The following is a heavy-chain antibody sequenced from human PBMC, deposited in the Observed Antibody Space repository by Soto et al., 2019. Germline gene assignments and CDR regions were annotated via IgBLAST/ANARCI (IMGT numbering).Heavy chain of an antibody. J-gene: IGHJ4*02. CDR3: ARDDEGWSDCDLFY. D-gene: IGHD2-21*01. V-gene: IGHV3-30-3*01. Sequence: QVHLVESGGGVVQPGGSLRLSCVVSGFTFSSHAMHWVRQAPGKGLEWVALIYRDGNNKYYADSVKGRFTTSRDNSKNTMFRQVNDLIVEDTAVYYCARDDEGWSDCDLFYWGQGALVTVSS. CDR1: GFTFSSHA. CDR2: IYRDGNNK.